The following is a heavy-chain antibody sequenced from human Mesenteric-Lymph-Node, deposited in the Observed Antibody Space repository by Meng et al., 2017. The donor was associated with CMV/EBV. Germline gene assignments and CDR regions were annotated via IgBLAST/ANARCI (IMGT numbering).Heavy chain of an antibody. CDR2: IGSGSIYI. D-gene: IGHD1-26*01. J-gene: IGHJ4*02. V-gene: IGHV3-21*04. CDR1: GFTFSSYS. CDR3: AKATEAKSSGSYGLFDS. Sequence: GESLKISCAASGFTFSSYSMNWVRQAPGKGLEWVSSIGSGSIYIFYADSVKGRFTISRDNAKNSLYLQMNSLRAEDTAVYYCAKATEAKSSGSYGLFDSWGQGTLVTVSS.